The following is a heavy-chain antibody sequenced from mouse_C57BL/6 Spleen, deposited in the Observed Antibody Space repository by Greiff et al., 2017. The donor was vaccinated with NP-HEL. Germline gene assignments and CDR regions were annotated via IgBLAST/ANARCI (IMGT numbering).Heavy chain of an antibody. V-gene: IGHV1-55*01. CDR1: GYTFTSYW. CDR3: ARGYGSSYDYAMDY. J-gene: IGHJ4*01. Sequence: QVQLQQSGAELVKPGASVKMSCKASGYTFTSYWITWVKQRPGQGLEWIGDIYPGSGSTNYNEKFKSKATLTVDTSSSTAYMQLSSLTSEDSAVYYCARGYGSSYDYAMDYWGQGTSVTVSS. CDR2: IYPGSGST. D-gene: IGHD1-1*01.